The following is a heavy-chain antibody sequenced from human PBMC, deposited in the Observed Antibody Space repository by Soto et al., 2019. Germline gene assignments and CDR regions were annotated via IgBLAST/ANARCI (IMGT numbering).Heavy chain of an antibody. CDR3: AGGWYFFDY. D-gene: IGHD6-19*01. J-gene: IGHJ4*02. V-gene: IGHV3-30*03. CDR1: GFTFNNYG. Sequence: QVHLVESGGGVVQPGRSLRLPCAASGFTFNNYGMHWARQAPGQGLEWVAGISSDGSNKYYADSVKGRFPISRDNSRNPLYLQMDSLRAEDTAVYYCAGGWYFFDYCGQGTLVTVSS. CDR2: ISSDGSNK.